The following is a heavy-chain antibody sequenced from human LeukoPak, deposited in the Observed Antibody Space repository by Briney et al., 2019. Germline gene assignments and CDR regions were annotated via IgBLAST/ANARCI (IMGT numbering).Heavy chain of an antibody. D-gene: IGHD2-8*01. V-gene: IGHV3-11*06. CDR3: AKEYCSNSVCHSLDY. J-gene: IGHJ4*02. CDR2: ISSSGGYR. Sequence: GGSLRLSCAASGFTFSDYYMSWIRQAPGKGLEWVSYISSSGGYRNYADSVKGRFTISRDDAKNSLYLQMNSLRAEDTAVYYCAKEYCSNSVCHSLDYWGQGTLVTVSS. CDR1: GFTFSDYY.